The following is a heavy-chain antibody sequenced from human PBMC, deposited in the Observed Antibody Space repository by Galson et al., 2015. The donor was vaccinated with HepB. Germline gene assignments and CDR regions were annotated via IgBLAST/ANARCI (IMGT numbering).Heavy chain of an antibody. J-gene: IGHJ4*02. CDR2: IDWDDDK. V-gene: IGHV2-70*01. CDR1: GFSLSTSVMC. Sequence: PALVKPTQTLTLTCTFSGFSLSTSVMCVSWIRQPPGKALEWLALIDWDDDKYYSTSLKTRLTISKDTSKSQVVLTMTNMDPVDTATYYCARTLSGRQLAYFDYWGQGTLVTVSS. CDR3: ARTLSGRQLAYFDY. D-gene: IGHD6-6*01.